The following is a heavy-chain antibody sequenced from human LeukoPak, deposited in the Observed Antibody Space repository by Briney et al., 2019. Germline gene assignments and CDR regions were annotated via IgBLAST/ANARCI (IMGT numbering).Heavy chain of an antibody. D-gene: IGHD6-13*01. V-gene: IGHV3-23*01. Sequence: GGSLRLPCAASGFTFSSYDMSWVRQAPGKGLEWVSGISGSGGSTYYADSVKGRFTISRDNSRNTFYLQMHSLRAEDTAVYYCAKDYASGQYLDYWGQGTLVTVSS. CDR3: AKDYASGQYLDY. CDR2: ISGSGGST. J-gene: IGHJ4*02. CDR1: GFTFSSYD.